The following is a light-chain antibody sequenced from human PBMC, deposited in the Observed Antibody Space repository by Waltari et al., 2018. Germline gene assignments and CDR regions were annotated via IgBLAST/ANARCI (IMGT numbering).Light chain of an antibody. J-gene: IGLJ3*02. CDR3: ATWDTSLSAWV. CDR2: DNY. V-gene: IGLV1-51*01. CDR1: SSNLENNY. Sequence: QSVLTQPPSVSAAPGQTVTISCSGGSSNLENNYVSWYQQLPGAAPKVLIYDNYNRPSGIPARFSGSKSDTSATLGITGLQTGDEADYYCATWDTSLSAWVFGGGTKLTVL.